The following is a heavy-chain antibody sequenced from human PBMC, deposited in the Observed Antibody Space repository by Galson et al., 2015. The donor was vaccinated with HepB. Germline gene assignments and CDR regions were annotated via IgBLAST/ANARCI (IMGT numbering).Heavy chain of an antibody. Sequence: SVKVSCKASGYTFTSYGISWVRQAPGQGLEWMGWISAYNGNTNYAQKLQGRVTMTTDTFTSTAYMELRSLRSDDTAVYYCARDVAARDAFDIWGQGTMVTVSS. J-gene: IGHJ3*02. CDR1: GYTFTSYG. V-gene: IGHV1-18*01. CDR2: ISAYNGNT. D-gene: IGHD6-6*01. CDR3: ARDVAARDAFDI.